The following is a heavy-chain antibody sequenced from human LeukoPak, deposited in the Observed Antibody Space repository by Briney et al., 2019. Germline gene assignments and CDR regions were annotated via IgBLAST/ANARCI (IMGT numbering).Heavy chain of an antibody. D-gene: IGHD2-2*01. CDR1: GFTFNDYY. V-gene: IGHV3-11*01. Sequence: GGSLRLSCAASGFTFNDYYMSWIRQAPGKGLEWVSYISSSGSTIYYADSVKGRSIISRDNAKNSLYLQMSSLRAEDTAVYYCARVGSTSSADYWGQGTLVTVSS. J-gene: IGHJ4*02. CDR3: ARVGSTSSADY. CDR2: ISSSGSTI.